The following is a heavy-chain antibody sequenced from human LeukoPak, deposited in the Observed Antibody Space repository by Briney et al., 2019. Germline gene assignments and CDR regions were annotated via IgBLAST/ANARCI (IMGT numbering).Heavy chain of an antibody. CDR3: ARLAHSANWFDP. V-gene: IGHV5-10-1*01. Sequence: KTGESLRISCKGSGYSFTSYWISWVRQMAGKGLEWMGRIDPSDSYTNYSPSFQGHVTISADKSISTAYLQWSSLKASDTAMYYCARLAHSANWFDPWGQGTLVTVSS. D-gene: IGHD2-15*01. CDR2: IDPSDSYT. CDR1: GYSFTSYW. J-gene: IGHJ5*02.